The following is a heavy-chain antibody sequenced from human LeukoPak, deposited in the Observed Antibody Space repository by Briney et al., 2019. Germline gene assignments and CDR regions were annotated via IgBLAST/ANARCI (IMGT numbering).Heavy chain of an antibody. J-gene: IGHJ4*02. CDR2: IKSKIDGGTI. Sequence: PGGSLRLSCVASGFTFSDAWMSWVRQAPGKGLEWVGRIKSKIDGGTIDYAASVKGRFTISRDDSRNTLYLQMNSLKTEDTAVYYCTMRRQDGWWGQGTLVTVSS. CDR1: GFTFSDAW. CDR3: TMRRQDGW. D-gene: IGHD2-15*01. V-gene: IGHV3-15*01.